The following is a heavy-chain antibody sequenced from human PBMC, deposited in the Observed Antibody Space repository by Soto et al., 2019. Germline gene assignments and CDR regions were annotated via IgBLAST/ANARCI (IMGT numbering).Heavy chain of an antibody. D-gene: IGHD3-10*01. CDR1: GFTFSSYG. V-gene: IGHV3-30*18. CDR3: AKDPVRYYGSGSYSSVAFDI. J-gene: IGHJ3*02. CDR2: ISYDGSNK. Sequence: QVQLVESGGGVVQPGRSLRLSCAASGFTFSSYGMHWVRQAPGKGLEWVAVISYDGSNKYYADSVKGRFTISRDNSKNTLYLQMNSLRAEDTAVYYCAKDPVRYYGSGSYSSVAFDIWGQGTMVTVSS.